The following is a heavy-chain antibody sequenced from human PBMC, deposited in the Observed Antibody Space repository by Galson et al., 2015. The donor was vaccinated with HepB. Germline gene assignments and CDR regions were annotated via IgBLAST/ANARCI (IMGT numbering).Heavy chain of an antibody. J-gene: IGHJ4*02. CDR2: INAGNGNT. CDR3: ASPGDSGSYRLDY. Sequence: SVKVSCKASGYTFTNYAIHWVRQAPGQRLEWMGWINAGNGNTKYSQKFQGRVTITRDTSASTAYMELSSLRSEDTAMYYCASPGDSGSYRLDYWGQGTLVTVSS. V-gene: IGHV1-3*01. CDR1: GYTFTNYA. D-gene: IGHD3-10*01.